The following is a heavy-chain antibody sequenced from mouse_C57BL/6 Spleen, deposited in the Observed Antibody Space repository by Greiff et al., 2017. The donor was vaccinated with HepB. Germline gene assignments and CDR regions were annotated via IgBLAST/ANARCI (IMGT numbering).Heavy chain of an antibody. J-gene: IGHJ3*01. D-gene: IGHD2-5*01. V-gene: IGHV5-9-1*02. CDR3: TREDYSKAWFAY. CDR1: GFTFSSYA. Sequence: EVQRVESGEGLVKPGGSLKLSCAASGFTFSSYAMSWVRQTPEKRLEWVAYISSGGDYIYYADTVKGRFTISRDNARNTLYLQMSSLKSEDTAMYYCTREDYSKAWFAYWGQGTLVTVSA. CDR2: ISSGGDYI.